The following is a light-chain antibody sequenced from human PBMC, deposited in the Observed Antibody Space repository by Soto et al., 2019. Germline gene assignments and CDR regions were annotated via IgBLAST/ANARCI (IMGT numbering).Light chain of an antibody. CDR2: EIS. V-gene: IGLV2-14*01. CDR1: SSDVGNYIY. CDR3: SSYTSSTTPLV. Sequence: SALTQPASVAGSPGQSITISCTGTSSDVGNYIYVSWYQQHPGKAPKLMIYEISNRPSGISNRFSGSKSGNTASLTISGLQAQDEADYYCSSYTSSTTPLVFGTGTKLTVL. J-gene: IGLJ1*01.